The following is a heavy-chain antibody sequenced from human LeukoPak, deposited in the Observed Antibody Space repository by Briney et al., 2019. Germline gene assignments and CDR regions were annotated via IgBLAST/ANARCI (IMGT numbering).Heavy chain of an antibody. D-gene: IGHD3-22*01. CDR2: ISAYNGNT. J-gene: IGHJ6*02. CDR1: GYTFTSYG. V-gene: IGHV1-18*01. CDR3: AISYYYDSSGYYDYYYYGMDV. Sequence: ASVTVSCTASGYTFTSYGISWVRQAPGQGLEWMGWISAYNGNTNYAQKLQGRVTMTTDTSTSTAYMELRSLRSDDTAVYYCAISYYYDSSGYYDYYYYGMDVWGQGTTVTVSS.